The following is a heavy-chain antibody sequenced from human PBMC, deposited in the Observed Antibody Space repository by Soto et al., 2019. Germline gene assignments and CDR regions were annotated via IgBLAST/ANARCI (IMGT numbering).Heavy chain of an antibody. CDR3: TNYAFNGTTKKGAFDH. CDR1: GFRFSNYP. Sequence: GGSLRLSCATSGFRFSNYPMTLVRQSPGKGLEWVSTISARGDKTYYAGSVKGRFTVSRDNSKNTLYLQMNTLGAEDTAIYYCTNYAFNGTTKKGAFDHWGQGTLVTV. D-gene: IGHD3-3*01. V-gene: IGHV3-23*01. CDR2: ISARGDKT. J-gene: IGHJ4*02.